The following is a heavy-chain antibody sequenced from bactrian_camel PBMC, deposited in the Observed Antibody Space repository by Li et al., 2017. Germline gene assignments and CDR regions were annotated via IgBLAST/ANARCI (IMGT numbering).Heavy chain of an antibody. D-gene: IGHD6*01. V-gene: IGHV3S1*01. CDR2: ISIGGYIT. Sequence: HVQLVESGGGSVQTGGSLSLSCSASRFDFGSMCMAWFRQAPGKEREGVALISIGGYITRYADSVKGRFRILQDNFKKTVYLQMDNLRPDDTAMYYCGCLGGSPSDQGTQVTV. CDR1: RFDFGSMC. J-gene: IGHJ4*01.